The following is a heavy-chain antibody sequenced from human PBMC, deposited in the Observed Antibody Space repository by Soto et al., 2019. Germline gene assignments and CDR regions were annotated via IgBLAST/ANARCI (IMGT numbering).Heavy chain of an antibody. CDR1: GFTFSSYW. Sequence: GGSLRLSCAASGFTFSSYWMSWVRQAPGKGLEWVANIKQDGSEKYYVDSVKGRFTISRDNAKNSLYLQMNSLRAEDTAVYYCARDVDRYIGDALDIWGQGTMVTVS. V-gene: IGHV3-7*01. CDR2: IKQDGSEK. J-gene: IGHJ3*02. D-gene: IGHD3-9*01. CDR3: ARDVDRYIGDALDI.